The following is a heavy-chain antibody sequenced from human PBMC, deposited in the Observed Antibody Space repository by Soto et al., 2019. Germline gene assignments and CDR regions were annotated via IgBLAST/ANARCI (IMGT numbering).Heavy chain of an antibody. J-gene: IGHJ4*02. V-gene: IGHV1-69*12. D-gene: IGHD5-18*01. CDR3: ASGIQLWLRRINNGYSG. Sequence: QVQLVQSGAEVKKPESSVKVSCKAPGGTFSTYAISWVRQAPGQGLEWMGGIIPMFGTANYAQRLQDRVTITADESTNTVYMDLSSLRSEDTAVYFCASGIQLWLRRINNGYSGWGQGTLVTVSS. CDR1: GGTFSTYA. CDR2: IIPMFGTA.